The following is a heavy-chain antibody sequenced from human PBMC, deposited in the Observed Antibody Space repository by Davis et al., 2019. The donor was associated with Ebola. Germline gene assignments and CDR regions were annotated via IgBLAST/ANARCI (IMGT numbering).Heavy chain of an antibody. J-gene: IGHJ4*02. CDR1: GFTFSSYA. V-gene: IGHV3-23*01. CDR3: AKDGAAYYDFWSGYYYDY. Sequence: PGGSLRLSCAASGFTFSSYAMSWVRQAPGKGLEWVSAISGSGGSTYYADSVKGRFTISRDNSKNTLYLQMNSLRSEDTAVYYCAKDGAAYYDFWSGYYYDYWGQGTLVTVSS. D-gene: IGHD3-3*01. CDR2: ISGSGGST.